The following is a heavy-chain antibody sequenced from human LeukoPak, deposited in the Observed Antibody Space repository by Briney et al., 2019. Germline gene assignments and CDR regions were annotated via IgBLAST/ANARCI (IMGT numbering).Heavy chain of an antibody. CDR3: ARTPYVVAAGYYFDY. J-gene: IGHJ4*02. CDR2: IYHSGST. CDR1: GGSISSGGYS. Sequence: TSQTLSLTCAASGGSISSGGYSWSWIRQPPGKGLEWIGYIYHSGSTYYNPSLKSRVTISVDRSKNQFSLKLSSVTAADTAVYYCARTPYVVAAGYYFDYWGQGTLVTVSS. V-gene: IGHV4-30-2*01. D-gene: IGHD2-15*01.